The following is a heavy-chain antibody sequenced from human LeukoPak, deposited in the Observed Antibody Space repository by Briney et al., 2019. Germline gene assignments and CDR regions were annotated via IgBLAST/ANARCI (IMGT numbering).Heavy chain of an antibody. CDR3: ARVGGAPTVYATLVHYYGMDV. V-gene: IGHV1-2*06. Sequence: ASVKVSCKASGYTFTGCYMHCVRQAPGQWLEWMGRSNPNSGGTNYAQTFQGRVTMTRDTSISTAYMELSRLRSDDTAVYYCARVGGAPTVYATLVHYYGMDVWGQGTTVTVSS. J-gene: IGHJ6*02. D-gene: IGHD2-8*01. CDR2: SNPNSGGT. CDR1: GYTFTGCY.